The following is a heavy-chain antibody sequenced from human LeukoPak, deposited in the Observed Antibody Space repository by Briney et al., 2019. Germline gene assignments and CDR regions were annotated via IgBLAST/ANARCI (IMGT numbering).Heavy chain of an antibody. J-gene: IGHJ3*02. V-gene: IGHV4-39*01. CDR3: ARASPDGITIFGVDPLGAFDI. CDR2: IYYSGST. Sequence: SETLSLTCTVSGGSISSSSYYWGWIRQPPGKGLEWIGSIYYSGSTYYNPSLKSRVTISVDTSKNQLSLKLSSVTAADTAVYYCARASPDGITIFGVDPLGAFDIWGQGTMVTVSS. CDR1: GGSISSSSYY. D-gene: IGHD3-3*01.